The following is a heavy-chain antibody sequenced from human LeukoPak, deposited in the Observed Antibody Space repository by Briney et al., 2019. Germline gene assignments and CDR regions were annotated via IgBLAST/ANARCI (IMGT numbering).Heavy chain of an antibody. D-gene: IGHD5/OR15-5a*01. J-gene: IGHJ5*02. CDR2: ISSSGSTI. CDR3: ARDLRSGTGEFDP. CDR1: GFTFSDYY. V-gene: IGHV3-11*04. Sequence: GGSLRLSCAASGFTFSDYYMSWIRQAPGKGLEWVSYISSSGSTIYYADSVKGRFTISRDSAKNSLYLQMNSLRAEDTAVYYCARDLRSGTGEFDPWGQGTLVTVSS.